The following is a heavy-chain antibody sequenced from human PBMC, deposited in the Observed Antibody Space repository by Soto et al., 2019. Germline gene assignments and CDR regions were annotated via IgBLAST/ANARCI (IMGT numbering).Heavy chain of an antibody. D-gene: IGHD2-8*01. CDR3: ARVYLVITHSVIDY. Sequence: QVPLVESGGGVVQPGRSLRLSFAASGFTFSSYGMHWVRQAPGKGLEWVAVIWYDGSNKYYADSVKGRVTISRDNSKNTLYLQMNSLRAEDTAVYYCARVYLVITHSVIDYWGQGTLVTVSS. J-gene: IGHJ4*02. CDR2: IWYDGSNK. CDR1: GFTFSSYG. V-gene: IGHV3-33*01.